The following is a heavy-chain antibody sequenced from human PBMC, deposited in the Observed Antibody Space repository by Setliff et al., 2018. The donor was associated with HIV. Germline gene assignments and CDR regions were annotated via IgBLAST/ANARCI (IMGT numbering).Heavy chain of an antibody. CDR3: ARRWGIRGYSS. Sequence: PSETLSLTCTVSGGSISISDWSWIRQPPGKGLEWIGCIYTSGNTNYDPSLKSRVTISVDTSKNQFSLKLSSVTAADTAVYYCARRWGIRGYSSWGQGTLVTVSS. D-gene: IGHD5-18*01. V-gene: IGHV4-4*09. J-gene: IGHJ5*02. CDR2: IYTSGNT. CDR1: GGSISISD.